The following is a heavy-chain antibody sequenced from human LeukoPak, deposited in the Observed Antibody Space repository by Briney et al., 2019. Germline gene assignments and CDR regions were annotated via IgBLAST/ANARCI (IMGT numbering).Heavy chain of an antibody. D-gene: IGHD3-9*01. J-gene: IGHJ6*02. V-gene: IGHV1-18*01. CDR2: ISAYNGNT. Sequence: ASVTVSFKASGYTFTSYGISWVRQAPGPGLEWMGWISAYNGNTNYAQKLQGRVTMTTDTSTSTDYMELRSLRSDDTAVYYCASSRYYDILTGYPDYYGMDVWGQGTTVTVS. CDR3: ASSRYYDILTGYPDYYGMDV. CDR1: GYTFTSYG.